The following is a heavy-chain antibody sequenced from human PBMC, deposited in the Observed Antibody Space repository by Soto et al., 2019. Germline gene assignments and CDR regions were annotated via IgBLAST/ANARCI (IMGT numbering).Heavy chain of an antibody. Sequence: SVKVSCKASGGTFSSYTISWVRQAPGQGLEWMGRIIPILGIANYAQKFQGRVTITADKSTSTAYMELSSLRSDDTAVYYCARSIGGYAADNDFDYWGHGTLVTVPQ. J-gene: IGHJ4*01. CDR1: GGTFSSYT. D-gene: IGHD5-12*01. CDR2: IIPILGIA. V-gene: IGHV1-69*02. CDR3: ARSIGGYAADNDFDY.